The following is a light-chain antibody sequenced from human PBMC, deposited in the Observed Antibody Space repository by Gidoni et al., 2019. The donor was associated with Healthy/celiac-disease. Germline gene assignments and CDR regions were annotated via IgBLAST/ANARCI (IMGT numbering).Light chain of an antibody. CDR2: WVS. Sequence: DIVMTQSPDSLAVSLGERATTNCKSSQSILYCSNNKNYLAWYQQKPGQPPKLLIYWVSTRESGVPDRFSGSGSGTDFTLTISSLQAEDVAVYYCQQYYSTPWTFGQGTKVEI. V-gene: IGKV4-1*01. CDR3: QQYYSTPWT. J-gene: IGKJ1*01. CDR1: QSILYCSNNKNY.